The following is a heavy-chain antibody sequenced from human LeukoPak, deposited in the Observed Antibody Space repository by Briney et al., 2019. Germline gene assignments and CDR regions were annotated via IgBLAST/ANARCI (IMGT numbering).Heavy chain of an antibody. CDR1: GFTFSSYA. J-gene: IGHJ4*02. V-gene: IGHV3-23*01. CDR3: AKGTLQAGYSSGWSHLDY. CDR2: IGAGGTFT. D-gene: IGHD6-19*01. Sequence: GGSLRLSCTASGFTFSSYAMNWVRQAPGKGLEWVSGIGAGGTFTYYADSVKGRFTISRDNSRNTLYLQMNSLRADDTAVYYCAKGTLQAGYSSGWSHLDYWGQGTLVTVSS.